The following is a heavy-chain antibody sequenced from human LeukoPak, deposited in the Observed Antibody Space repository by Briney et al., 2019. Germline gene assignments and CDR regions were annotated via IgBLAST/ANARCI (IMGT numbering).Heavy chain of an antibody. D-gene: IGHD3-22*01. V-gene: IGHV3-23*01. J-gene: IGHJ4*02. CDR2: IIESGEST. CDR1: GFTFNKYA. Sequence: QPGGSLRLSCAASGFTFNKYAMYWVRQAPGKGLEWVSAIIESGESTYYTDSVKGRFTISRDNAKNSLYLQMNSLRAEDTAVYYCARGGITTPSGELPDYWGQGTLVTVSS. CDR3: ARGGITTPSGELPDY.